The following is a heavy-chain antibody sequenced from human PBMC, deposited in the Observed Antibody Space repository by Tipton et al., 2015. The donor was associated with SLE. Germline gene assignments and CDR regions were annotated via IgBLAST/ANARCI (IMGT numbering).Heavy chain of an antibody. CDR1: GFTFSSYA. CDR2: ISYDGSNK. D-gene: IGHD6-19*01. Sequence: SLRLSCAASGFTFSSYAMHWVRQAPGKGLEWVAVISYDGSNKYYADSVKGRFTISRDNSKNTLYLQMNSLRAEDTAVYYCARVRIAVAGAIDYWGQGTLVTVSS. J-gene: IGHJ4*02. CDR3: ARVRIAVAGAIDY. V-gene: IGHV3-30*04.